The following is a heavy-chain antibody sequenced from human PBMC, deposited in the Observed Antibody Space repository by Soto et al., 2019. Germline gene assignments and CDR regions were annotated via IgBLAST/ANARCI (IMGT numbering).Heavy chain of an antibody. Sequence: ASVKVSCKASGYTFTNSDINWVRQAPGQGLEWMGWMNPDSGHAAYAQKFQGRVTLTTSTSTSTVYMEMRSLGSEDTAVYYCARRAHGSGGICYYGLDNWGQGTLVTVSS. V-gene: IGHV1-8*01. CDR3: ARRAHGSGGICYYGLDN. J-gene: IGHJ4*02. D-gene: IGHD2-15*01. CDR2: MNPDSGHA. CDR1: GYTFTNSD.